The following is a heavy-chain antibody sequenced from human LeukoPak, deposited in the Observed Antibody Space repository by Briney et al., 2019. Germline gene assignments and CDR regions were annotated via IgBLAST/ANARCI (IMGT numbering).Heavy chain of an antibody. CDR3: ARGSCITTTCYSKGIDY. D-gene: IGHD2-2*01. V-gene: IGHV1-2*02. CDR2: INPNSDGT. CDR1: GYTFTDYY. Sequence: ASVKVSCKASGYTFTDYYMHLVRQAPGQGLEWMGWINPNSDGTNYAQNFQGRVTMTRDTSISTAYMELSSLRSDDTAVYYCARGSCITTTCYSKGIDYWGQGTLVTVSS. J-gene: IGHJ4*02.